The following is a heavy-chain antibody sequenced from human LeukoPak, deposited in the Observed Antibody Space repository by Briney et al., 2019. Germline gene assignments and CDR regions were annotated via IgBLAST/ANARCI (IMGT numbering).Heavy chain of an antibody. D-gene: IGHD3-16*01. Sequence: GGSLRLSCAASGFTFSSYAMSWVRQAPGKGLEWVSGFRGSGGSTHYADSVKGRFTISRDNSKNTLYLQMNSLRAEDTAVYYCAKDIAVFGWGNAFDIWGQGTMVTVSS. V-gene: IGHV3-23*01. CDR2: FRGSGGST. CDR3: AKDIAVFGWGNAFDI. J-gene: IGHJ3*02. CDR1: GFTFSSYA.